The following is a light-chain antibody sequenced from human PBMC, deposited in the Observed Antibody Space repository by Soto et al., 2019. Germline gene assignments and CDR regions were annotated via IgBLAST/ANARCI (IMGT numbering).Light chain of an antibody. J-gene: IGKJ4*01. CDR1: QSISSW. Sequence: VDRVTITCRASQSISSWLAWYQQKPGKANKILIYDAYSLESGVKSRFSGSGSGTEFTLTISSMQPEDVATYYCKQYDSAQLNCGGGTTGAIK. CDR2: DAY. V-gene: IGKV1-5*01. CDR3: KQYDSAQLN.